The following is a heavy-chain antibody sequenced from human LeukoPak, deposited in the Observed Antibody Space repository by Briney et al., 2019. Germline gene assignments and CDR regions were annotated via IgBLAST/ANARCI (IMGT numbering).Heavy chain of an antibody. J-gene: IGHJ4*02. CDR2: ISSSSSTI. CDR1: GFTFSSYS. Sequence: GGSLRLSCAASGFTFSSYSMNWVRQAPGKGLEWVSYISSSSSTIYYADSVKGRFTISRDNAKNSLYLQMNSLRAEDTAVYYCARVGYSSGWTHFDYWGQGTLVTVSS. D-gene: IGHD6-19*01. CDR3: ARVGYSSGWTHFDY. V-gene: IGHV3-48*04.